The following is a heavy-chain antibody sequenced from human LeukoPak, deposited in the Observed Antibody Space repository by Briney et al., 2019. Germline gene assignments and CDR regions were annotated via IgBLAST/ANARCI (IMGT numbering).Heavy chain of an antibody. J-gene: IGHJ4*02. CDR2: ISSSGSTI. Sequence: GGSLRLSCAASGFTVSSNFMSWIRQAPGKGLEWVSYISSSGSTIYYADSVKGRFTISRDNAKNSLYLQMNSLRAEDTAVYYCARDDSYGSGSYAHYWGQGTLVTVSS. D-gene: IGHD3-10*01. CDR1: GFTVSSNF. CDR3: ARDDSYGSGSYAHY. V-gene: IGHV3-11*04.